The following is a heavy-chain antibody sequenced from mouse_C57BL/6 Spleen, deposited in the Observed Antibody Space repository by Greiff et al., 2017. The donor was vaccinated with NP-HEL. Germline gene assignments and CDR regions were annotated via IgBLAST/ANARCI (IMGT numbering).Heavy chain of an antibody. J-gene: IGHJ3*01. CDR2: IYPGDGDT. V-gene: IGHV1-80*01. CDR3: AGSDYGTPWFAY. CDR1: GYAFSSYW. D-gene: IGHD1-1*01. Sequence: QVQLQQSGAELVKPGASVKISCKASGYAFSSYWMNWVKQRPGKGLEWIGQIYPGDGDTNYNGKFKGKATLTADKSSSTAYMQLSSLTSEDSAVYFCAGSDYGTPWFAYWGQGTLVTVSA.